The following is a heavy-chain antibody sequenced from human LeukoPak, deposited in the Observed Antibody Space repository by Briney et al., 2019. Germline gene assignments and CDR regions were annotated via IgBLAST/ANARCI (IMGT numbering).Heavy chain of an antibody. CDR3: AREGRAAAGLYP. CDR1: GYTFTGYY. Sequence: ASVKVSCKASGYTFTGYYMHWVRQAPGQGLEWMGIINPSGGSTSYAQKFQGRVTMTRDTSTSTVYMELSSLRSEDTAVYYCAREGRAAAGLYPWGQGTLVTVSS. CDR2: INPSGGST. J-gene: IGHJ5*02. V-gene: IGHV1-46*01. D-gene: IGHD6-13*01.